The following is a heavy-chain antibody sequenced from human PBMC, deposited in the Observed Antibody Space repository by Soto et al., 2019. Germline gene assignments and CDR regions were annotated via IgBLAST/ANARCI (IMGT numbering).Heavy chain of an antibody. V-gene: IGHV3-48*03. J-gene: IGHJ5*02. Sequence: GALRLSCSASGYPFIRYEMNWVRQAPGKGLEWVSYISSSGITIYYADSVKGRFTISRDNAKETVYLQMSSLRAEDTAVYYCARESYSSGWFDHWGQGTLVTVSS. D-gene: IGHD6-19*01. CDR1: GYPFIRYE. CDR2: ISSSGITI. CDR3: ARESYSSGWFDH.